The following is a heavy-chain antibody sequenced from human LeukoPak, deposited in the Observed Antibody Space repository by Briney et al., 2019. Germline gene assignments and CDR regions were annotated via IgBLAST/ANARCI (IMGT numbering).Heavy chain of an antibody. Sequence: GGSLRLSCAASGFTFSAYYMSWIRQAPGKGLEWISYISGGGTIIYYADSLKGRFTISRDNTKNSLYLQMNSLRVEDTAVYYCATGTSWYVDYWGQGTLVAVSS. D-gene: IGHD2-2*01. CDR2: ISGGGTII. V-gene: IGHV3-11*04. CDR3: ATGTSWYVDY. CDR1: GFTFSAYY. J-gene: IGHJ4*02.